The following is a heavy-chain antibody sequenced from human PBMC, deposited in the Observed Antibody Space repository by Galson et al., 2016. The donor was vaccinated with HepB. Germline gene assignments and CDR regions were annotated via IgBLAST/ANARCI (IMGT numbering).Heavy chain of an antibody. Sequence: SLRLSCAASGFTFNRYWMSWVRQAPGKGLEWVANIKQEGSEKYYVDSVKGRFTISRDNYKESLYLEMNSLTAEDTAVYYCARDIFPRHRGQGRAPARHYYGLDVWGQGTTVTVSS. J-gene: IGHJ6*02. D-gene: IGHD3-3*02. CDR1: GFTFNRYW. CDR2: IKQEGSEK. CDR3: ARDIFPRHRGQGRAPARHYYGLDV. V-gene: IGHV3-7*01.